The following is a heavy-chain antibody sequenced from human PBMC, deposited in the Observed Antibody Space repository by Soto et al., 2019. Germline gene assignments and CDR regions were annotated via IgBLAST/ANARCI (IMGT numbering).Heavy chain of an antibody. CDR1: GYTFTGYY. J-gene: IGHJ6*02. D-gene: IGHD3-16*01. V-gene: IGHV1-2*04. CDR3: ARGVYYDNVWGKLSHYGLDK. CDR2: INPNSGGT. Sequence: GASVKVSCKASGYTFTGYYMHWVRQAHGQGLECMGWINPNSGGTNYAQKFQGWVTMTRDTSISTAYMDLRSLKSNDTAVYYCARGVYYDNVWGKLSHYGLDKWGQGTSVTVSS.